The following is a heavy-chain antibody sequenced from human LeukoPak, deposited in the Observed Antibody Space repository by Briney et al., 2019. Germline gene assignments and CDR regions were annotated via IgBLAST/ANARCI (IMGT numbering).Heavy chain of an antibody. D-gene: IGHD5-24*01. J-gene: IGHJ4*02. CDR3: ATGKDGYKLGNY. V-gene: IGHV3-66*02. CDR2: IYIGGGT. CDR1: GFTVSSNF. Sequence: GGSLRLSCAASGFTVSSNFMNWVRQAPGKGPEWVSTIYIGGGTYYTNSVKGRFAISRDISENTVHLQMSSLRAEDTAIYYCATGKDGYKLGNYWGQGTLVTVSS.